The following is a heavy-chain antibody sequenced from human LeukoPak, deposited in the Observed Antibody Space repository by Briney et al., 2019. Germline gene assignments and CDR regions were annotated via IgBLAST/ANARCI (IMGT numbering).Heavy chain of an antibody. D-gene: IGHD2-2*02. J-gene: IGHJ6*02. CDR1: GGSFSGYY. CDR3: AREALMNVVVPAAIRYYYYGMDV. CDR2: INHSGST. Sequence: SETLSLTCAVYGGSFSGYYWSWIRQPPGKGLEWIGEINHSGSTNYNPSLKSRVTMSVDTSKNQFSLKLSSVTAADTAVYYCAREALMNVVVPAAIRYYYYGMDVWGQGTTVTVSS. V-gene: IGHV4-34*01.